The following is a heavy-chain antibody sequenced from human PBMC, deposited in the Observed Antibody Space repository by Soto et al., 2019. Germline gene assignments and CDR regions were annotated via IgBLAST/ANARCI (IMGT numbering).Heavy chain of an antibody. CDR2: IGTAGDT. CDR3: AREGRGYCSGGSCYAYYYYYGMDV. V-gene: IGHV3-13*01. J-gene: IGHJ6*02. CDR1: GFTFSSYD. D-gene: IGHD2-15*01. Sequence: GGSLRLSCAASGFTFSSYDMHWVRQATGKGLEWVSAIGTAGDTYYPGSVKGRFTISRENAKNSLYLQMNSLRAEDTAVYYCAREGRGYCSGGSCYAYYYYYGMDVWGQGTTVTVSS.